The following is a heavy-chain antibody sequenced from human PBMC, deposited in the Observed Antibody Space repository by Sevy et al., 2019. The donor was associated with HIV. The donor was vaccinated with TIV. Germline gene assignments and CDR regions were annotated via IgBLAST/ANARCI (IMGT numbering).Heavy chain of an antibody. Sequence: ASVKVSCKASGYTFSDYYMHWVRQAPGQGLEWMGWINVNSGGTNYARDFRGRVTMARETSISTAYMELIGVTFDDTAVYCCARDGFPLAAVTGVISGFDYWGQGTLVTVSS. V-gene: IGHV1-2*02. CDR2: INVNSGGT. J-gene: IGHJ4*02. CDR3: ARDGFPLAAVTGVISGFDY. D-gene: IGHD2-21*02. CDR1: GYTFSDYY.